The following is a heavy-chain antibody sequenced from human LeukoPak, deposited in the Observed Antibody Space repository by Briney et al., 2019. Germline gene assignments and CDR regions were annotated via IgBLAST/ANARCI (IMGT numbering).Heavy chain of an antibody. D-gene: IGHD3-22*01. V-gene: IGHV3-30*18. CDR2: ISYDGRGT. J-gene: IGHJ4*02. Sequence: PGGSLRLSCAASGFSLSSYAMHWVRQAPGKGLEWVAVISYDGRGTYYSDSVKGRFTISRDRFKNTLFLQVNSLRVEDTAVYYCAKDGRADDYDSGSYYDLVYWGQGTQVTVSS. CDR1: GFSLSSYA. CDR3: AKDGRADDYDSGSYYDLVY.